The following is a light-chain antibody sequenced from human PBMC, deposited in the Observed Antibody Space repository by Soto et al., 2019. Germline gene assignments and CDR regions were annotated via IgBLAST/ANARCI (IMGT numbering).Light chain of an antibody. V-gene: IGLV2-8*01. CDR2: EVT. J-gene: IGLJ1*01. Sequence: QSALTQPPSASGSPGQSVTISCTGTSSDVGGYNFVSWYQHHPGKAPKLLIYEVTKRPSGVPDRFSGSKSGYTASLTVSGIQAEDEADYYCSSYAGSNNYVFGTGTKVTVL. CDR3: SSYAGSNNYV. CDR1: SSDVGGYNF.